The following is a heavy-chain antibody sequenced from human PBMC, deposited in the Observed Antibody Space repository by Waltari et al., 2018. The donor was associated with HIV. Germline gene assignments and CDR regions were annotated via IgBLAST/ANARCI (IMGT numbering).Heavy chain of an antibody. D-gene: IGHD1-20*01. Sequence: QVQLVQSGAEVKKPGASVKVSCKASGYTFTGYYMHWVRQAPGQGLEWMGWINPKSGGTNYAQKFQGRVTMTRDTSISTAYMELGRLRSDDTAVYYCASMAYNWNPRYADVWGQGTTVTVSS. CDR1: GYTFTGYY. CDR2: INPKSGGT. CDR3: ASMAYNWNPRYADV. J-gene: IGHJ6*02. V-gene: IGHV1-2*02.